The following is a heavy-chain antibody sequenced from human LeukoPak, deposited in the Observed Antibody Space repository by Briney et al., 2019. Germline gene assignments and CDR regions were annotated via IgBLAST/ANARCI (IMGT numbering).Heavy chain of an antibody. J-gene: IGHJ6*02. Sequence: PGRSLRLSCAASGFTFSSYGMHWVRQAPGKGLEWVAVISYDGSNKYYADSVKGRFTISRDNSKNTLYLQMNSLRAEDTAVYYCAKDLVAARPGVYYYYYYGMDVWGQGTTVTVSS. D-gene: IGHD6-6*01. CDR1: GFTFSSYG. CDR3: AKDLVAARPGVYYYYYYGMDV. V-gene: IGHV3-30*18. CDR2: ISYDGSNK.